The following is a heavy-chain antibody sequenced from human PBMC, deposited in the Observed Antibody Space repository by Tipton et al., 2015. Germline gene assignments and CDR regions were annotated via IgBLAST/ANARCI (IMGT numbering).Heavy chain of an antibody. V-gene: IGHV3-48*03. D-gene: IGHD2-15*01. CDR3: TRELLPGAMDY. J-gene: IGHJ4*02. CDR2: INSGGRTK. CDR1: GFTFDDYG. Sequence: SLRLSCAASGFTFDDYGMTWVRQAPGKGLEWVSYINSGGRTKYYADSVKGRFTISRDNAKNSLYLQLNGLRAEDTALYYCTRELLPGAMDYWGLGTLVTVSS.